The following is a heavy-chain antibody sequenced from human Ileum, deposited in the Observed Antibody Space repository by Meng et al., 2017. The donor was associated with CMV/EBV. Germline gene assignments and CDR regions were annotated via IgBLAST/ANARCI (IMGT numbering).Heavy chain of an antibody. CDR1: GDSISSYH. CDR2: IYTSGSS. Sequence: SGAGLVKLLETRSLTCGVAGDSISSYHWGWIRQPAGKGLEWIGRIYTSGSSSYNPSLKSRVTMSVDKSKNQVSLKLTSVTAADTAVYYCARDVRLVGHFDYWGQGTLVTVSS. CDR3: ARDVRLVGHFDY. J-gene: IGHJ4*02. D-gene: IGHD2-15*01. V-gene: IGHV4-4*07.